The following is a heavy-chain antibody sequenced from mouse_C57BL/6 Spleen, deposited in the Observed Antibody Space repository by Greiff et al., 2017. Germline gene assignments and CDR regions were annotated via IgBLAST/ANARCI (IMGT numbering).Heavy chain of an antibody. CDR1: GFTFSSYA. Sequence: EVQRVESGGGLVKPGGSLKLSCAASGFTFSSYAMSWVRQTPEKRLEWVATISDGGSYTYYPDNVKGRFTISRDNAKNNLYLQMSHLKSEDTAMYYCARARYDYDDAMDYWGQGTSVTVSS. CDR3: ARARYDYDDAMDY. CDR2: ISDGGSYT. J-gene: IGHJ4*01. D-gene: IGHD2-4*01. V-gene: IGHV5-4*01.